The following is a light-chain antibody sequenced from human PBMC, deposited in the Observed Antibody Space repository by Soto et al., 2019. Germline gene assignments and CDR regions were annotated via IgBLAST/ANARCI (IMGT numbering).Light chain of an antibody. CDR1: QSVSNY. Sequence: EIVLTQSPATLSLSPGERATLSCRARQSVSNYLGWYQQKPGQAPRLLIYDASNRATGVPARFSGSGSGTDFTLTISSLEPEDFAVYYCQQRSTWPLTFGGGTKVDIK. J-gene: IGKJ4*01. V-gene: IGKV3-11*01. CDR3: QQRSTWPLT. CDR2: DAS.